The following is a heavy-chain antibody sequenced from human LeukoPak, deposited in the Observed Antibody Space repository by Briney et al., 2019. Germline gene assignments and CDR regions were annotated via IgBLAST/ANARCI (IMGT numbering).Heavy chain of an antibody. CDR2: IYHTGST. CDR1: GGSISSYY. Sequence: QTSEILSLTCTVSGGSISSYYWSWIRQPPGKGLEWIANIYHTGSTNYNPSLSSRVTISIDTAKNQFSLKLTSVTAADTAVYYCARRGRNSSGWQDYLWGQGTLVTVSS. D-gene: IGHD6-25*01. J-gene: IGHJ4*02. V-gene: IGHV4-59*01. CDR3: ARRGRNSSGWQDYL.